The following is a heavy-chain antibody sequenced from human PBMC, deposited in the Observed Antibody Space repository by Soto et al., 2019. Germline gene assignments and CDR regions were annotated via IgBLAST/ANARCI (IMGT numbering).Heavy chain of an antibody. D-gene: IGHD3-22*01. CDR2: ISGSGGST. V-gene: IGHV3-23*01. Sequence: GGSLRLSCAASGFTFSSYAMSWVRQAPGKGLEWVSAISGSGGSTYYADSVKGRFTISRDNSKNTLYLQMNSLRAEDTAVYYCAKDPTAFNYYDSSGYYYPNWFDPWGQGTLVTVSS. CDR1: GFTFSSYA. J-gene: IGHJ5*02. CDR3: AKDPTAFNYYDSSGYYYPNWFDP.